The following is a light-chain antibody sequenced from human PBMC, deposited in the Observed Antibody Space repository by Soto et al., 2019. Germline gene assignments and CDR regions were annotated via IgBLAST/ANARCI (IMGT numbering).Light chain of an antibody. V-gene: IGLV2-14*01. Sequence: QSALTQPASVSGSPGQSITISCTGTNSDVGGYNYVSWYQQHPGKAPKLMIYDVSNRPSGVSSRFSGSKSGNTASLTISGLQAEDEADYYCSSYTRSSTYVFGTGTKVTVL. CDR2: DVS. J-gene: IGLJ1*01. CDR3: SSYTRSSTYV. CDR1: NSDVGGYNY.